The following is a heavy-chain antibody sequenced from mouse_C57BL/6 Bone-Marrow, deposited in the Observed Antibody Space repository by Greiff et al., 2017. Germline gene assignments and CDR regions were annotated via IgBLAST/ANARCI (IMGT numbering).Heavy chain of an antibody. CDR3: AGPSYWYLDV. CDR1: GYTFTSYG. CDR2: IYLGNGYT. V-gene: IGHV1-58*01. Sequence: EVQLQESGAELVRPGSSVKMSCKTSGYTFTSYGINWVKLRPGQGLEWIGYIYLGNGYTEYNEKFKGKATLTSDTSSSTAYMQLSSLTSEDSAIYFCAGPSYWYLDVWGTGTTVTVSS. D-gene: IGHD6-1*01. J-gene: IGHJ1*03.